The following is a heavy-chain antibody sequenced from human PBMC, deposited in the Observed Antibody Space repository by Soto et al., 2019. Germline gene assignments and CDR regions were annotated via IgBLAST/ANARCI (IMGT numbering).Heavy chain of an antibody. CDR3: AKVMGIAARPGPFDY. J-gene: IGHJ4*02. CDR2: IYSGDVT. D-gene: IGHD6-6*01. CDR1: GFTVNSNC. V-gene: IGHV3-53*05. Sequence: GGSLRLSCAASGFTVNSNCMSWVRQAPGKGPEWISVIYSGDVTDYADSVKGRFSISRDNSKNTLYLQMNSLRAEDTAVYYCAKVMGIAARPGPFDYWGQGTLVTVSS.